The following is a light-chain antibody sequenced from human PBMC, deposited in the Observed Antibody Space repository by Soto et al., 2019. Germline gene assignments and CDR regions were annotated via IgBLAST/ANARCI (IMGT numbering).Light chain of an antibody. Sequence: EIVFTQSPASLSLSPGERATLSCRATQSVRSSLAWYLQQPGQAPRLLIYDAPKRATGIPARFSGSGSGTDFTLTISSLEPKDFALYYCQQRSNWPGTFGQGTKVDIK. CDR2: DAP. J-gene: IGKJ1*01. V-gene: IGKV3-11*01. CDR3: QQRSNWPGT. CDR1: QSVRSS.